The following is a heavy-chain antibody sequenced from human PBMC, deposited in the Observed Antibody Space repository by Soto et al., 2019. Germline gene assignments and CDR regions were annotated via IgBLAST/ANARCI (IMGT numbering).Heavy chain of an antibody. CDR2: ISHDGSNK. CDR1: GFTFSSYG. J-gene: IGHJ4*02. Sequence: QEQLVESGGGVVQPGRSLRLSCAAYGFTFSSYGMHWVRQAPGKGLERVAGISHDGSNKYYAESVKGRFTFSRDNSKNTLCLQMSSLRAEDTAVYYCAKDARLWFGELLQYYFDNWGQGTLVTVSS. V-gene: IGHV3-30*18. D-gene: IGHD3-10*01. CDR3: AKDARLWFGELLQYYFDN.